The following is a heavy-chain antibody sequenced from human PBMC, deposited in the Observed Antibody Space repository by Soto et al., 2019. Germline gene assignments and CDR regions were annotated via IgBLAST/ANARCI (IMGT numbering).Heavy chain of an antibody. CDR2: LSDST. CDR1: GFTFSTYDMSYA. CDR3: ARSLGPGIHDFDY. J-gene: IGHJ4*02. D-gene: IGHD3-16*01. Sequence: EVQLLESGGGLVQPGGSLRLSCALSGFTFSTYDMSYALSWVRQAPGKGLEWVSTLSDSTYYADSVKGLFTISTDNSKSTLFLQMNSLRAEDTAVYYCARSLGPGIHDFDYWCQGTLVTVSS. V-gene: IGHV3-23*01.